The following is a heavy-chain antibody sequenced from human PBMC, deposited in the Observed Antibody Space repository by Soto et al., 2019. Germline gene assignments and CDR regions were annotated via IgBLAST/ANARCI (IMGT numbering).Heavy chain of an antibody. J-gene: IGHJ4*02. V-gene: IGHV3-30*18. CDR3: AKDLDGVPAY. CDR2: ISYDGSNK. D-gene: IGHD4-17*01. Sequence: LRLSCAASGFTFSSYGMHWVRQAPGKGLEWVAVISYDGSNKYYADSVKGRFTISRDNSKNTLYLQMNSLRAEDTAVYYCAKDLDGVPAYWGQGTLVTVS. CDR1: GFTFSSYG.